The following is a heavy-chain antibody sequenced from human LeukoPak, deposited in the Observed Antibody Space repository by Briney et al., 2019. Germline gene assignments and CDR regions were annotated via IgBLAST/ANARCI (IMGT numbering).Heavy chain of an antibody. J-gene: IGHJ4*02. Sequence: SETLSLTCTVSGGSISSYYWSWIRQPPGKGLEWIGYIYYSGSTNYNPSLKSRVTISVDKSKNQFSLKLSSVTAADTAVYYCARERGVAAAGDFDYWGQGTLVTVSS. CDR1: GGSISSYY. D-gene: IGHD6-13*01. CDR2: IYYSGST. CDR3: ARERGVAAAGDFDY. V-gene: IGHV4-59*12.